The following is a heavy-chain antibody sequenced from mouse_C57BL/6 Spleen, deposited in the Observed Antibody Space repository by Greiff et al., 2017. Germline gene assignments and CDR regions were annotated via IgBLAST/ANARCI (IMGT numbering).Heavy chain of an antibody. Sequence: VQLQQSGPELVKPGASVKISCKASGYSFTGYYMNWVKQSPEKSLEWIGEINPSTGGTTYNQKFKAKATLTVDKSSSTSYMQLKSLTSEDSAVYYCARSKNPYYFDYWGQGTTLTVSS. V-gene: IGHV1-42*01. CDR3: ARSKNPYYFDY. J-gene: IGHJ2*01. CDR1: GYSFTGYY. CDR2: INPSTGGT.